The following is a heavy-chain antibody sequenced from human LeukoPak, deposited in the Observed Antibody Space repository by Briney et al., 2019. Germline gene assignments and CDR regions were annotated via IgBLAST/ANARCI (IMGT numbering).Heavy chain of an antibody. D-gene: IGHD6-6*01. V-gene: IGHV3-64*01. CDR2: ISSNGGST. CDR3: ARGVRGSSWLSEWFDP. J-gene: IGHJ5*02. CDR1: GFTFSSYA. Sequence: GGSLRLSCAASGFTFSSYAMHWVRQAPGKGLEYVSAISSNGGSTYYANSVKGRFTISRDDSKNTLYLQMGSLRAEDMAVYYCARGVRGSSWLSEWFDPWGQGTLVTVSS.